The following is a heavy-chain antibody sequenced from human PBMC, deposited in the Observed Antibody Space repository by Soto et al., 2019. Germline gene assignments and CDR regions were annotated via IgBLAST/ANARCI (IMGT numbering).Heavy chain of an antibody. Sequence: EVQLLESGGGLVQPGGSLRLSCAASGFTFSSYAMSWVRQAPGKGLEWVSAISGSGGSTYYADSVKGRFTISRDNSKNTLYLQMNSLRAEDTAVYYCAKGIYDYFWGILPIPFYGMDVWGQGTTVTVSS. CDR3: AKGIYDYFWGILPIPFYGMDV. D-gene: IGHD3-16*01. J-gene: IGHJ6*02. V-gene: IGHV3-23*01. CDR1: GFTFSSYA. CDR2: ISGSGGST.